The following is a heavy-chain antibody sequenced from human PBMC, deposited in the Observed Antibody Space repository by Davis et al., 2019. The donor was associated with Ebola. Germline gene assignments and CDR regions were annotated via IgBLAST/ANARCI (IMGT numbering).Heavy chain of an antibody. Sequence: AASVKVSCKASGYTFTSYAMHWVRQASGQRLEWMGWINAGNGNTKYSQKFQGRVTITRDTSASTAYMELSSPRSEDTAVYYCARGSSKAYYYYGMDVWGQGTTVTVSS. CDR2: INAGNGNT. D-gene: IGHD6-6*01. J-gene: IGHJ6*02. CDR3: ARGSSKAYYYYGMDV. CDR1: GYTFTSYA. V-gene: IGHV1-3*01.